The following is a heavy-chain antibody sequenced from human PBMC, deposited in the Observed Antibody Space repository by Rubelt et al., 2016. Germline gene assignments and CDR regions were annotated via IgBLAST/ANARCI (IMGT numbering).Heavy chain of an antibody. CDR2: VSYSGKT. J-gene: IGHJ4*02. V-gene: IGHV4-39*07. Sequence: QLQLQESGPGLVKPSETLSLTCSVSGASITSTRHYWGWVRQPPGKGLEWIGSVSYSGKTYSNPSLTSRVTISVDTSENRVALKVNSGTASDTAVDYWARNVGDYGGSSDYWGQGTLVTVSA. CDR1: GASITSTRHY. D-gene: IGHD4-23*01. CDR3: ARNVGDYGGSSDY.